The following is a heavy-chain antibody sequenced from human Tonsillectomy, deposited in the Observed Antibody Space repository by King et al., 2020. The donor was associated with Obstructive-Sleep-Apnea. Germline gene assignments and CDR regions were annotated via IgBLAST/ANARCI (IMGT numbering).Heavy chain of an antibody. CDR3: AKEYNSGRSPHYYHYGTDV. CDR2: IWFDGSNK. Sequence: VQLVESGGGVVQPGGSLRLSCAASGFTFSNYGMYWVRQAPGKGLEWVAVIWFDGSNKYYADSVKGRFTISRDNSKNMLYLQMSSLRAEDTAVYYCAKEYNSGRSPHYYHYGTDVWGQGTTVTVPS. V-gene: IGHV3-33*06. CDR1: GFTFSNYG. J-gene: IGHJ6*02. D-gene: IGHD1-1*01.